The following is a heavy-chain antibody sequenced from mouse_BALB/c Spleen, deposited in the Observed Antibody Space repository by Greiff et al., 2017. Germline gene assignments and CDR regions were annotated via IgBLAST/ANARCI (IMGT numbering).Heavy chain of an antibody. D-gene: IGHD3-1*01. Sequence: EVMLVESGGGLVQPGGSLNLSCAASGFDFSRYWMSWARQAPGKGQEWIGEINPGSSTINYTPSLKDKFIISRDNAKNTLYLQMSKVRSEDTALYYCARLGLYAMDYWGQGTSVTVSS. CDR2: INPGSSTI. V-gene: IGHV4-2*02. J-gene: IGHJ4*01. CDR1: GFDFSRYW. CDR3: ARLGLYAMDY.